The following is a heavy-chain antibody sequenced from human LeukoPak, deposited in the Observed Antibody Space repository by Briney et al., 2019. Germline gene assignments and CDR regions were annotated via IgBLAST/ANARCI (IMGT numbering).Heavy chain of an antibody. J-gene: IGHJ4*02. Sequence: GGSLRLSCAASEFIFSSYNMNWVRQAPGKGLEWVSSISSSSTYIYYVDSVKGRFTIPRDNAKNSLYLQMNSLRAEDTAVYYCARDGYSTSSFDFWGQGTLVTVSS. D-gene: IGHD6-6*01. CDR2: ISSSSTYI. V-gene: IGHV3-21*01. CDR1: EFIFSSYN. CDR3: ARDGYSTSSFDF.